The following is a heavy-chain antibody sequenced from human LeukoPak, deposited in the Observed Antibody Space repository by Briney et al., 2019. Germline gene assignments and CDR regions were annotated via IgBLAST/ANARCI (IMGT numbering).Heavy chain of an antibody. V-gene: IGHV4-39*01. CDR2: IYYSGST. D-gene: IGHD5-12*01. Sequence: SETLSLTCTVSGGSISSSSYYWGWIRQPPGKGLEWIGSIYYSGSTYYNPSLKSRVTISVDTSKNQFSLKLSSVTAADTAVYYCARQVVATYPFDYWGQGTLVTVSS. CDR1: GGSISSSSYY. CDR3: ARQVVATYPFDY. J-gene: IGHJ4*02.